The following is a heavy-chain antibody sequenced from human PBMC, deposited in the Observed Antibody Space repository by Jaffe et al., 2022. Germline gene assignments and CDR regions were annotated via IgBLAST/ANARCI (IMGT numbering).Heavy chain of an antibody. Sequence: QVQLVQSGAEVKKPGSSVKVSCKASGGTFSSYTISWVRQAPGQGLEWMGRIIPILGIANYAQKFQGRVTITADKSTSTAYMELSSLRSEDTAVYYCARDGRVVAATNYFDYWGQGTLVTVSS. CDR2: IIPILGIA. CDR3: ARDGRVVAATNYFDY. J-gene: IGHJ4*02. D-gene: IGHD2-15*01. CDR1: GGTFSSYT. V-gene: IGHV1-69*08.